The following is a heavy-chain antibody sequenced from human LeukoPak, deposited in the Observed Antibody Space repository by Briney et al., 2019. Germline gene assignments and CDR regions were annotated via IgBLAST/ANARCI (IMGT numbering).Heavy chain of an antibody. J-gene: IGHJ6*03. Sequence: SETLSLTCTVSGGSISSYYWSWIRQPPGKGLGWIGYIYYSGSTNYNPSLKSRVTISVDTSKNQFSLKLSSVTAADTAVYYCARASNDFWSGTIYYYYYMDVWGKGTTVTVSS. D-gene: IGHD3-3*01. CDR1: GGSISSYY. CDR3: ARASNDFWSGTIYYYYYMDV. CDR2: IYYSGST. V-gene: IGHV4-59*01.